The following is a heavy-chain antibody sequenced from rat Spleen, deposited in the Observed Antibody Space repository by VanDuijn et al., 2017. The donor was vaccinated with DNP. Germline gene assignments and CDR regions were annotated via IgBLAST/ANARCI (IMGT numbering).Heavy chain of an antibody. V-gene: IGHV2-1*01. CDR2: IWTGGST. CDR1: GFSLTSNG. Sequence: QVQLRESGPGLVQPSQTLSLTCTVSGFSLTSNGVGWVRQPLGKGLVWMGTIWTGGSTYYNSDLKSRLGISRDTSKSQVFLQMNSLQTEDTAIYFGMRVAMDAWGQGTSVTVSS. J-gene: IGHJ4*01. CDR3: MRVAMDA.